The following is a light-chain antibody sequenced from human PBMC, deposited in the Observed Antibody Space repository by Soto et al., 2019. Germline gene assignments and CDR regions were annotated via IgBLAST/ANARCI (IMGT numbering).Light chain of an antibody. J-gene: IGKJ4*01. CDR2: DAS. CDR3: QQRSNWPLLT. V-gene: IGKV3-11*01. CDR1: QSVSSY. Sequence: EIVLTQSPATLSLSPGERSTLSCRASQSVSSYLAWYHQKPGQAPRLLIYDASNRATGIPSRFSGSGSGTDFTRTISSLEPEDFAVYYCQQRSNWPLLTFGGGTKVEIK.